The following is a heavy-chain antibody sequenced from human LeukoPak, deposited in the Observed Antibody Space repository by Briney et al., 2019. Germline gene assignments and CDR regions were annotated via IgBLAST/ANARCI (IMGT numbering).Heavy chain of an antibody. J-gene: IGHJ3*02. Sequence: ASVKVSCKASGYTFTSYAMNWVRQAPGQGLEWMGWINTNTGNPTYAQGFTGRFVFSLDTSVSTAYLQISSLKAEDTAVYYCARWGKAGLLLRAFDIWGQGTMVTVSS. CDR3: ARWGKAGLLLRAFDI. V-gene: IGHV7-4-1*02. CDR1: GYTFTSYA. CDR2: INTNTGNP. D-gene: IGHD3-16*01.